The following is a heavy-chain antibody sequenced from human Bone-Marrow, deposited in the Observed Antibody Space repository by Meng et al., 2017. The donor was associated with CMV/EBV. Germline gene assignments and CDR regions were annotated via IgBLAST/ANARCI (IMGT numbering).Heavy chain of an antibody. D-gene: IGHD6-13*01. CDR3: ARVTGYSNTRHGRAFDI. V-gene: IGHV4-34*01. Sequence: SETLSLTCAVYGGSFSAYYWSWIRQSPGKGLEWIGEINHSGNTNYNPSLKSRVSMSVDTSKNQVSLRLSSVTAADTAVYYCARVTGYSNTRHGRAFDIWGQGTMVTVSS. CDR1: GGSFSAYY. CDR2: INHSGNT. J-gene: IGHJ3*02.